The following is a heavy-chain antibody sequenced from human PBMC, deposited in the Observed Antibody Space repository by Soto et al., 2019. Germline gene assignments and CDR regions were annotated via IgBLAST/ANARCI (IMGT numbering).Heavy chain of an antibody. D-gene: IGHD2-2*02. CDR3: ARVKGYYSSTSCYNPGGNWFDP. Sequence: QVQLQESGPGLVKPSETLSLTCTVSGGSISSYYWSWIRQPPGKGLEWIGYIYYSGSTNYNPSLKSRVTISVDTSKNQFSLKLSSVTAADTAVYYCARVKGYYSSTSCYNPGGNWFDPWGQGTLVTVSS. J-gene: IGHJ5*02. CDR2: IYYSGST. V-gene: IGHV4-59*01. CDR1: GGSISSYY.